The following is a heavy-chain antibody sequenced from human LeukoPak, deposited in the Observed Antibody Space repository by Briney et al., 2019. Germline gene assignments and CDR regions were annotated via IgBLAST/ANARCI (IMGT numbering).Heavy chain of an antibody. V-gene: IGHV3-30*18. CDR2: KSYDGSNK. J-gene: IGHJ4*02. CDR3: AKDHGAVAGPGGFDY. Sequence: GRSLRLSCAASGFTFSSYGMHWVRQAPGKGLEWVAVKSYDGSNKYYADSVKGRFTISRHNSMNTPYLQMNSLRAEDTAVYYCAKDHGAVAGPGGFDYWGQGTLVTVSS. D-gene: IGHD6-19*01. CDR1: GFTFSSYG.